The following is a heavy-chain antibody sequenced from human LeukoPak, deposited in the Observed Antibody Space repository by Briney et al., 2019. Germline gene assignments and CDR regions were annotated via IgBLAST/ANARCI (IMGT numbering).Heavy chain of an antibody. D-gene: IGHD3-10*01. CDR1: GYNFLDYW. CDR3: ARRRGVSASSFDI. Sequence: PGESLKISCKGSGYNFLDYWIGWVRQMPGKGLEYMGIIYPGDSDSRFSPSFQGHVTLSVDTSISTVFLQWSSLKASDTAIFYCARRRGVSASSFDIWGQGTMVTVSS. V-gene: IGHV5-51*03. J-gene: IGHJ3*02. CDR2: IYPGDSDS.